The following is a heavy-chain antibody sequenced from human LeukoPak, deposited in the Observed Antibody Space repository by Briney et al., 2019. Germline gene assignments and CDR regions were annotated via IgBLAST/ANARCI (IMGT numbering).Heavy chain of an antibody. CDR2: IRYDGSNT. Sequence: GGSLRLSCAAAGFTFSDRYMSWIRLAPGKGLEWVTFIRYDGSNTYAESVKGRFTISRDNSKNTVYLQMNSLAIEDTAIYYCAKNRWGSVATPDSWGQGTVVTVSS. V-gene: IGHV3-30*02. J-gene: IGHJ4*02. CDR1: GFTFSDRY. CDR3: AKNRWGSVATPDS. D-gene: IGHD5-12*01.